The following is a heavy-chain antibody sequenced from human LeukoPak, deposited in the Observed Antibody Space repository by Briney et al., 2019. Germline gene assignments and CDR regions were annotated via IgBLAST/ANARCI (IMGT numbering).Heavy chain of an antibody. CDR2: ISYDESNT. V-gene: IGHV3-30*04. CDR3: ARDGDGDYVFSYYFDY. CDR1: GYTFTSYA. Sequence: SCKASGYTFTSYAMHWVRQAPGKGLEWVALISYDESNTFYADSVKGRFTISRDNSKNTLYLQMNSLRVEDTAVYYCARDGDGDYVFSYYFDYWGQGTLVTVSS. J-gene: IGHJ4*02. D-gene: IGHD4-17*01.